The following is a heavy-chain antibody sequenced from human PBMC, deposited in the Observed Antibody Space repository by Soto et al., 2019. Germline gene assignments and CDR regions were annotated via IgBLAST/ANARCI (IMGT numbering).Heavy chain of an antibody. V-gene: IGHV1-18*01. J-gene: IGHJ4*02. CDR3: ARDSHYDFWSGTDRYFDY. CDR1: GYTFTSYG. D-gene: IGHD3-3*01. Sequence: ASVKVSCKASGYTFTSYGISWVRQAPGQGLEWMGWISAYNGNTNYAQKLQGRVTMTTDTSTSTAYMELRSLRSDDTAVYYCARDSHYDFWSGTDRYFDYWGQGTLVTVSS. CDR2: ISAYNGNT.